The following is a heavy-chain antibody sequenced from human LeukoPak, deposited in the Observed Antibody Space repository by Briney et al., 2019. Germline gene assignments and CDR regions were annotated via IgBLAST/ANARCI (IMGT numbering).Heavy chain of an antibody. V-gene: IGHV4-61*08. CDR3: ARVDSSGWYDYYYYYGMDV. J-gene: IGHJ6*02. CDR1: GGSISSGDYY. D-gene: IGHD6-19*01. Sequence: SETLSLTCTVSGGSISSGDYYWSWIRQPPGKGLEWIGYIYYSGSTNYNPSLKSRVTISVDTSKNQFSLKLSSVTAADTAVYYCARVDSSGWYDYYYYYGMDVWGQGTTVTVSS. CDR2: IYYSGST.